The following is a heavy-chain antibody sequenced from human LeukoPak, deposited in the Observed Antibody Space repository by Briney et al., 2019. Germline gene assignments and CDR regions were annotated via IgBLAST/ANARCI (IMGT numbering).Heavy chain of an antibody. CDR3: ARAGYCSGGSCYSEIDY. CDR2: INHSGST. J-gene: IGHJ4*02. Sequence: SETLSLTCAVYGGSFSGYSWSWIRQPPGKGLEWIGEINHSGSTNYNPSLKSRVTISVDTSKNQFSLKLSSVTAADTAVYYCARAGYCSGGSCYSEIDYWGQGTLVTVSS. CDR1: GGSFSGYS. D-gene: IGHD2-15*01. V-gene: IGHV4-34*01.